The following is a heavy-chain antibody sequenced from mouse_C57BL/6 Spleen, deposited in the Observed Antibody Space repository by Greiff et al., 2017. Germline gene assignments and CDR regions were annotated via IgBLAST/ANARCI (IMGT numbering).Heavy chain of an antibody. D-gene: IGHD1-1*01. CDR1: GFTFSSYA. Sequence: EVQGVESGGGLVKPGGSLKLSCAASGFTFSSYAMSWVRQTPEKRLEWVATISDGGSYTYYPDNVKGRFTISRDNAKNNLYLQMSHLKSEDTAMYYCARGTTVVALYAMDYWGQGTSVTVSS. CDR3: ARGTTVVALYAMDY. J-gene: IGHJ4*01. CDR2: ISDGGSYT. V-gene: IGHV5-4*01.